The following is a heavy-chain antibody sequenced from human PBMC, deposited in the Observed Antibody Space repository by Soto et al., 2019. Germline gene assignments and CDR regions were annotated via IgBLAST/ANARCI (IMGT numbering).Heavy chain of an antibody. CDR3: ARDIQYYYDSSGPDFDY. CDR1: GYTFTSYG. V-gene: IGHV1-18*01. Sequence: QVQLVQSGAEVKKPGASVKVSCQASGYTFTSYGISWVRQAPGQGLEWMGWISAYNGNTNYAQKLQGRVTMTTDTSTSTAYMELRGLRSDDTAVYYCARDIQYYYDSSGPDFDYWGQGTLVTVSS. J-gene: IGHJ4*02. CDR2: ISAYNGNT. D-gene: IGHD3-22*01.